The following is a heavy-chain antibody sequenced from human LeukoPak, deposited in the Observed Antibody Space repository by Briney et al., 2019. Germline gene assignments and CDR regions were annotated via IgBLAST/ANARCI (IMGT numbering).Heavy chain of an antibody. Sequence: GGFLRLSCAASGFTFGDYTMHWFRQPPGRGLQWVSLITGDGGTTSYAGSVKGRFTISRDNSKNSLYLDMNSLRNEDTALYYCAKEHFGAGHYWGQGTLVTVSS. J-gene: IGHJ4*02. V-gene: IGHV3-43*02. CDR2: ITGDGGTT. CDR3: AKEHFGAGHY. D-gene: IGHD3-3*01. CDR1: GFTFGDYT.